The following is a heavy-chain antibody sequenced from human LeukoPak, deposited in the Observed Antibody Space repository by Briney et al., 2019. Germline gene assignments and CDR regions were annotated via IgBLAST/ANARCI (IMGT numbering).Heavy chain of an antibody. D-gene: IGHD3-10*01. CDR3: ARDSYQDYYGRFDP. V-gene: IGHV3-33*01. J-gene: IGHJ5*02. CDR1: GFSFSNHG. CDR2: IWDDGNNK. Sequence: GGSLRLSCAASGFSFSNHGMHWVRQAPGKRLEWVAVIWDDGNNKRYANSVNGRFTISRDNSENTLYLQMNGLIAEDTAMYYCARDSYQDYYGRFDPWGQGTLVIVSS.